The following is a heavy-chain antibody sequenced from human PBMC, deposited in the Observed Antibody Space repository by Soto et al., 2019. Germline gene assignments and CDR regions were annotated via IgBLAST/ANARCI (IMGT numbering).Heavy chain of an antibody. J-gene: IGHJ3*02. CDR1: GGSISSGGYY. CDR2: IYYSGST. D-gene: IGHD3-22*01. V-gene: IGHV4-31*03. CDR3: ARDGGTLYYYDSSGYYPGAFDI. Sequence: SETLSLTCTVSGGSISSGGYYWGWIRQHPGKGLEWIGYIYYSGSTYYNPSLKSRVTISVDTSKNQFSLKLSSVTAADTAVYYCARDGGTLYYYDSSGYYPGAFDIWGQGTMVTVSS.